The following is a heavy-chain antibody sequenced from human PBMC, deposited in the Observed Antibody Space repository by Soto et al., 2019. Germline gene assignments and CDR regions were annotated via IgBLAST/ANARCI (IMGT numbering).Heavy chain of an antibody. D-gene: IGHD2-15*01. J-gene: IGHJ1*01. CDR3: AKDWRYCSAASCPLAEYFQH. CDR2: LKQDGSEQ. V-gene: IGHV3-7*03. CDR1: GFPFSTYW. Sequence: GGSLRLSCAASGFPFSTYWMSWVRQAPGRGLEWVANLKQDGSEQHYVDSVRRRLTISRDKGKNSLYLQMNRLRAEDTAVYYCAKDWRYCSAASCPLAEYFQHWGQGT.